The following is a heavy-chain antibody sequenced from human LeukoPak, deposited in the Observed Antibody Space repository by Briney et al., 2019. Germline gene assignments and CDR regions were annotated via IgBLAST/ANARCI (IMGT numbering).Heavy chain of an antibody. CDR1: GFTFSSSD. V-gene: IGHV3-23*01. CDR2: IIGSGDSA. J-gene: IGHJ4*02. Sequence: GGSLRLSCVASGFTFSSSDMNWVRQAPGKGLEWVSTIIGSGDSAYYTDTVKGRFTISSDTSKNTFYQQTTSQPAEDTAISDRTKRSIYGSGSSSYSNYWGQGTLVTASS. CDR3: TKRSIYGSGSSSYSNY. D-gene: IGHD3-10*01.